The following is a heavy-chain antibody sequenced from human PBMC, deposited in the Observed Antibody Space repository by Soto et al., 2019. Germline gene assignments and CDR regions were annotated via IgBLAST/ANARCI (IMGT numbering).Heavy chain of an antibody. CDR1: GGSISSGGYY. CDR3: ARSLRVVVAADYFDP. V-gene: IGHV4-31*03. D-gene: IGHD2-15*01. CDR2: IYYSGST. J-gene: IGHJ5*02. Sequence: PSETQSLTCTVSGGSISSGGYYWSWIRQHPGKGLEWIGYIYYSGSTYHNPSLKSRVTISVDTSKNQFSLKLSSVTAADTAVYYCARSLRVVVAADYFDPWGQGTLVTVSS.